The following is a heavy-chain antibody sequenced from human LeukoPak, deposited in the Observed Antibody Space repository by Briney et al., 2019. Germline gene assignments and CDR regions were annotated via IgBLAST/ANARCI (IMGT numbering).Heavy chain of an antibody. Sequence: SETLSLTCTVSGGSISSGGYYWSWIRQHPGKGLEWIGYIYYSGSTYYNPSLKSRVTISVDTSKNQFSLKLSSVTAADTAVYCCARAGYCSGGSCYADGFDPWGQGTLVTVSS. CDR2: IYYSGST. D-gene: IGHD2-15*01. V-gene: IGHV4-31*03. CDR1: GGSISSGGYY. J-gene: IGHJ5*02. CDR3: ARAGYCSGGSCYADGFDP.